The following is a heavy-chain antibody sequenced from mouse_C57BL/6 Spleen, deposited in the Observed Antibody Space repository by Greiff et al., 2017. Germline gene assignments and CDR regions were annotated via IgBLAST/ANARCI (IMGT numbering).Heavy chain of an antibody. CDR2: IDPSDSET. V-gene: IGHV1-52*01. CDR1: GYTFTSYW. J-gene: IGHJ3*01. CDR3: ARGGDGYPFAY. D-gene: IGHD2-3*01. Sequence: QVQLQQPGAELVRPGSSVKLSCKASGYTFTSYWMHWVKQRPIQGLEWIGNIDPSDSETHYNQKFKDKATLTVDKSSSTAYMQLSSLTSGDSAVYYCARGGDGYPFAYWGQGTLVTVSA.